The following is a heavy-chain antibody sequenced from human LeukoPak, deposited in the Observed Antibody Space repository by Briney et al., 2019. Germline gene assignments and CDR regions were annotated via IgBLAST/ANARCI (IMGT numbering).Heavy chain of an antibody. CDR3: GRGTGPFDY. V-gene: IGHV6-1*01. CDR1: GDSVSSNSAA. D-gene: IGHD1-1*01. J-gene: IGHJ4*02. Sequence: SQTLSLTCDISGDSVSSNSAAWNWFRQSPSRGLEWLGRTYYRSKWYIDYAVSVKSRIIINQDTSKNQFSLQLNSVTPEDTGMYYCGRGTGPFDYWGQGTLVTVSS. CDR2: TYYRSKWYI.